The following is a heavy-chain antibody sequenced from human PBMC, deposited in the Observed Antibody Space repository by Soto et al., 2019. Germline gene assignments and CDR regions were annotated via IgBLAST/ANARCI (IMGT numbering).Heavy chain of an antibody. CDR2: ISGSGGST. J-gene: IGHJ6*02. CDR1: GFTFSSYA. V-gene: IGHV3-23*01. D-gene: IGHD2-8*01. Sequence: EVQLLESGGGLVQPGGSLRLSCAASGFTFSSYAMSWVRQAPGKGLEWVSAISGSGGSTYYADSVKGRFTISRDNSKNTVDLIMNSLRAGDTVVYYCAAPGEVGYCTNGVCSYREYFYGIDVWGQGSTVTVSS. CDR3: AAPGEVGYCTNGVCSYREYFYGIDV.